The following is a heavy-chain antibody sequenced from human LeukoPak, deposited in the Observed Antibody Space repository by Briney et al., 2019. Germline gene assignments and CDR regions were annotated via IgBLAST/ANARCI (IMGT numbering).Heavy chain of an antibody. J-gene: IGHJ4*02. D-gene: IGHD6-13*01. CDR3: ARGASWSDY. Sequence: GGSLRLSCAASGFTFSSYEMNWVRQAPGKGLEWVSHISSSGSTIYYADSVKGRFTISRDNAKNSLYLQMNSLRAEDTAVYYCARGASWSDYWGQGTLVTVSS. CDR1: GFTFSSYE. CDR2: ISSSGSTI. V-gene: IGHV3-48*03.